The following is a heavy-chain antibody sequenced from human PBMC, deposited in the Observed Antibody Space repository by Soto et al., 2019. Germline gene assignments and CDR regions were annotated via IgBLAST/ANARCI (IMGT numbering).Heavy chain of an antibody. CDR1: GFTFSSYG. CDR3: ARDLSFPNDY. Sequence: QVQLVESGGGVVQPGRSLRLSCAASGFTFSSYGIHWVRQAPGKGLEWVAVIWYDGSNKYYADSVKGRFTISRDNSKNTLYLQMNSLRAEVTAVYYCARDLSFPNDYWGQGTLVTVSS. CDR2: IWYDGSNK. V-gene: IGHV3-33*01. J-gene: IGHJ4*02.